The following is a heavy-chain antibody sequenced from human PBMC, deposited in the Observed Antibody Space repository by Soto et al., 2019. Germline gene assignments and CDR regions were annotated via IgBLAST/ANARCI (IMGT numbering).Heavy chain of an antibody. J-gene: IGHJ4*02. D-gene: IGHD6-19*01. Sequence: QVQLVESGGGVVQHGRSLRLSCSASGFTFSSYGMHWVRQAPGKGLEWVAVIWYHGSNKYYADSVKGRFTISRDNSKNTLYLQMNSLRAEDTAVYYCARDRDPGQWLTTNYFDYWGQGTLVTVSS. CDR2: IWYHGSNK. CDR3: ARDRDPGQWLTTNYFDY. CDR1: GFTFSSYG. V-gene: IGHV3-33*01.